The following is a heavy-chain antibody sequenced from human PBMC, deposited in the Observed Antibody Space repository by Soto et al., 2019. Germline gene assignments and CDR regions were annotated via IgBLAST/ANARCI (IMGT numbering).Heavy chain of an antibody. CDR2: IYYSGST. Sequence: SETLSLTCTVSGGSISSYYWSWIRQPPGKGLEWIGYIYYSGSTNYNPSLKSRVTISVDTSKNQFSLKLSPVTAADTAVYYCARSLVTARWFDPWGQGTLVTVSS. V-gene: IGHV4-59*01. CDR1: GGSISSYY. D-gene: IGHD2-21*02. CDR3: ARSLVTARWFDP. J-gene: IGHJ5*02.